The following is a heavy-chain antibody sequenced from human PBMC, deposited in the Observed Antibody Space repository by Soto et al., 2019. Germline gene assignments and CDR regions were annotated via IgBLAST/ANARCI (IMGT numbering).Heavy chain of an antibody. J-gene: IGHJ5*02. CDR3: ARADGDYPKFDP. D-gene: IGHD4-17*01. CDR1: GYTFTSYG. Sequence: QVQLVQSGAEVKKPGASVKVSCKASGYTFTSYGISWVRQAPGQGLEWMGWISAYNGNTNYAQKLQGRVTITADESTSTAYMELSSLRSEDTAVYYCARADGDYPKFDPWGQGTLVTVSS. CDR2: ISAYNGNT. V-gene: IGHV1-18*01.